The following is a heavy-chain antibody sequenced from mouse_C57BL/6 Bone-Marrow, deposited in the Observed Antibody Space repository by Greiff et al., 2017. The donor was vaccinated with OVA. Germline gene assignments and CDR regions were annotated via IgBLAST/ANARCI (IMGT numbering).Heavy chain of an antibody. CDR1: GYTFTSYW. J-gene: IGHJ1*03. Sequence: QVQLQQPGAELVKPGASVKLSCKASGYTFTSYWMHWVKQRPGRGLEWIGRIDPNSGGTKYNEKFKSKATLTVAKPSSTADMQLRSLTPEDSAVDYWARRGYGSNYWYFDYWGKGTTVTVSS. D-gene: IGHD1-1*01. CDR3: ARRGYGSNYWYFDY. V-gene: IGHV1-72*01. CDR2: IDPNSGGT.